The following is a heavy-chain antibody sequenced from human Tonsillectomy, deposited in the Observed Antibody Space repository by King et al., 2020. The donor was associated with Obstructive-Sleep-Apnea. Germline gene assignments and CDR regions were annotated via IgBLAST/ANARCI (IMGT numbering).Heavy chain of an antibody. CDR1: GFTFSSYA. J-gene: IGHJ6*02. V-gene: IGHV3-23*04. CDR3: AKPSSIAAREDYYYYGMDV. CDR2: ISGSGGST. Sequence: VQLVESGGGLVQPGGSLRLSCAASGFTFSSYAMSWVRQAPGKGLEWVSAISGSGGSTYYADSVKGRFTLSRDNSKNTLYLQMNSLRAEDTAVYYCAKPSSIAAREDYYYYGMDVWGQGTTVTVSS. D-gene: IGHD6-6*01.